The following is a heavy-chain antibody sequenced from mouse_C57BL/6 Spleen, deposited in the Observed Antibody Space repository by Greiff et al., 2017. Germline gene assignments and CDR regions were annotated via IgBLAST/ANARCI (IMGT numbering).Heavy chain of an antibody. CDR2: INPGRGGT. V-gene: IGHV1-54*01. J-gene: IGHJ2*01. Sequence: QVQLQQSGAELVRPGTSVKVSCKASGYAFTNYLIEWVKQRPGQGLEWIGVINPGRGGTNYNEKFKGKATLTADKSSSTAYMQLSSLTSEDSAVYFCARTAQATDYWGQGTTLTVSS. CDR1: GYAFTNYL. CDR3: ARTAQATDY. D-gene: IGHD3-2*02.